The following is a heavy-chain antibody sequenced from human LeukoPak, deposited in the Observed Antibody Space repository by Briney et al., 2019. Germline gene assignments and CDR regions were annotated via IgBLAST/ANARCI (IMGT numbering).Heavy chain of an antibody. Sequence: PSETLSLTCTVSGGSISSYYWSWIRQPLGKGLEWIGYIYYSGSTNYNPSLKSRVTISVDTSKNQFSLKLSSVTAADTAVYYCASKRIYGDGYFQHWGQGTLVTVSS. D-gene: IGHD4-17*01. CDR2: IYYSGST. J-gene: IGHJ1*01. CDR3: ASKRIYGDGYFQH. V-gene: IGHV4-59*01. CDR1: GGSISSYY.